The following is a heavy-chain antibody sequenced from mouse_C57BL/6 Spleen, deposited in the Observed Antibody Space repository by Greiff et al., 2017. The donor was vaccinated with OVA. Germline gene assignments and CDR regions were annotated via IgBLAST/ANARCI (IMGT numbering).Heavy chain of an antibody. CDR1: GYSFTGYY. J-gene: IGHJ2*01. Sequence: VQLKESGPELVKPGASVKISCKASGYSFTGYYMNWVKQSPEKSLEWIGEINPSTGGTTYNQKFKAKATLTVDKSSSTAYMQLKSLTSDDSAVYYCARDGNDYWGQGTTLTVSS. CDR2: INPSTGGT. D-gene: IGHD2-1*01. CDR3: ARDGNDY. V-gene: IGHV1-42*01.